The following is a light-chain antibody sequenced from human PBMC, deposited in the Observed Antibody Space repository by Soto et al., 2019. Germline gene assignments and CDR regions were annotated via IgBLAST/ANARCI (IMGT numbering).Light chain of an antibody. V-gene: IGLV2-11*01. CDR1: SSDVGRYNY. CDR3: CSYAGSPYV. Sequence: QSALTQPRSVSGSPGQSVTISCTGTSSDVGRYNYVSWYQHHPGKAPKLMIYDVSTRPSGVPDRFSGSKSGTTASLTISGLQAEDEADYYACSYAGSPYVFGTGTQLTVL. CDR2: DVS. J-gene: IGLJ1*01.